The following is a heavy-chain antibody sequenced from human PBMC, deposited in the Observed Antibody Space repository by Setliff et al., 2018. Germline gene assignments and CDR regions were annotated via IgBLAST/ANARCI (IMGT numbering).Heavy chain of an antibody. CDR3: AILGYCGGGSCFGGSTWNYYMDV. J-gene: IGHJ6*03. V-gene: IGHV7-4-1*02. D-gene: IGHD2-15*01. Sequence: ASVKVSCKTSGYTFTDFAMNWVRQAPGQGLEWMGLINTNTGSPTYAPGFTGGFVFSLDTSVNTAHLQISSLGAEDTALYYCAILGYCGGGSCFGGSTWNYYMDVWGKGTTVTV. CDR1: GYTFTDFA. CDR2: INTNTGSP.